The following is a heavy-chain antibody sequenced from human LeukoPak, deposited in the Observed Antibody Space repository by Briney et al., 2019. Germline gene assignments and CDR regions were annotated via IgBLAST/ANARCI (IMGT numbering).Heavy chain of an antibody. CDR2: IKEDGNEK. J-gene: IGHJ4*02. Sequence: GGSLRLSCAASGFTFSSYWMSWVRQAPGEGLEWVANIKEDGNEKDYLDSVKGRFTISRDNAKNSVYLQMNSLRAEDTAVYYCARGGQQLTTRYWGQGTLVTVSS. D-gene: IGHD6-13*01. CDR1: GFTFSSYW. CDR3: ARGGQQLTTRY. V-gene: IGHV3-7*04.